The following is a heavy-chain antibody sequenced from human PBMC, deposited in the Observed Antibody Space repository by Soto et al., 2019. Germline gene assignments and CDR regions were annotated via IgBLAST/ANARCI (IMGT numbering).Heavy chain of an antibody. CDR2: IWYDGSIK. V-gene: IGHV3-30*02. D-gene: IGHD6-19*01. Sequence: GGSLRLACAASGVSFSSYGMHWVRQAPGKGLEWVAVIWYDGSIKYYADSVKGRFTISRDNSKNTLYLQMNSLRAEDTAVYHCAKDQPTNASGWPLDYWGQGTQVIVSS. CDR1: GVSFSSYG. CDR3: AKDQPTNASGWPLDY. J-gene: IGHJ4*02.